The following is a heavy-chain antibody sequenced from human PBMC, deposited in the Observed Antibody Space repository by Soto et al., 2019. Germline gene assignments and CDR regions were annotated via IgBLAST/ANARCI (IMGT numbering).Heavy chain of an antibody. J-gene: IGHJ4*02. Sequence: TLVNPTQTLRLTCTFSVFSLTTSGVGVGWIRQPPGKALEWLALIYWDDDKRFSPSLKSRLAITRDTSKNQVVMTMTDMAPVDTAIYYCAHRQRTVVVGAPFDLWGQGSQVTVSS. CDR1: VFSLTTSGVG. CDR3: AHRQRTVVVGAPFDL. CDR2: IYWDDDK. D-gene: IGHD2-15*01. V-gene: IGHV2-5*02.